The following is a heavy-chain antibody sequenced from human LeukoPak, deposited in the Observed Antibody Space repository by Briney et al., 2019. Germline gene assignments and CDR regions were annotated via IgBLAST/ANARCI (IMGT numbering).Heavy chain of an antibody. Sequence: SETLSLTCSVSGYSISSGYYWTFIRQPPGKGLEWIGGIYHTGHTFYNPSLKSRVTISVETSKNQFSLKLNSVTAADTAVYYCAKEGTVRWFDRWGQGTLVTVSS. J-gene: IGHJ5*02. D-gene: IGHD1-14*01. CDR2: IYHTGHT. V-gene: IGHV4-38-2*02. CDR3: AKEGTVRWFDR. CDR1: GYSISSGYY.